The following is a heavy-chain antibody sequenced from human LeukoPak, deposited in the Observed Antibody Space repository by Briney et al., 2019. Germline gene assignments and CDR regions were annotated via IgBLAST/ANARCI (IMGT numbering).Heavy chain of an antibody. CDR1: GFTFSDYY. D-gene: IGHD3-22*01. CDR3: ARDFRDPITMIVVVIPFFDY. CDR2: ISSSGSTI. Sequence: GGSLRLSCAASGFTFSDYYMSWIRQAPGKELEWVSYISSSGSTIYYADSVKGRFTISRDNAKNSLYLQMNSLRAEDTAVYYCARDFRDPITMIVVVIPFFDYWGQGTLVTVSS. J-gene: IGHJ4*02. V-gene: IGHV3-11*01.